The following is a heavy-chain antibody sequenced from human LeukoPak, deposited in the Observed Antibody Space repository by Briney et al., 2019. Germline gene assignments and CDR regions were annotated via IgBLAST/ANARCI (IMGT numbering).Heavy chain of an antibody. Sequence: GGSLRLSCAASGFTFSNYAMSWVRQAPGKGLESVAYISGSGSVIVYADSVKGRFTISRDNAQNSLYLQMNSLRDEDTAVYYCSRDPRPCDYWGQGTLVTVSS. J-gene: IGHJ4*02. CDR2: ISGSGSVI. V-gene: IGHV3-11*04. CDR1: GFTFSNYA. CDR3: SRDPRPCDY.